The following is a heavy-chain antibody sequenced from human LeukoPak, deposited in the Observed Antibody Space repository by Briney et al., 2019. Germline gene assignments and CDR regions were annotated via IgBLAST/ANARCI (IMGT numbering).Heavy chain of an antibody. CDR1: GYTFTSYG. V-gene: IGHV1-18*01. CDR3: ARDRPLYCSGGSCYSGGYYYYGMDV. CDR2: ISAYNGNT. D-gene: IGHD2-15*01. Sequence: ASVTVTCKASGYTFTSYGISWVRQPPGQGLEWMGWISAYNGNTNYAQKLQGRVTMTTDTSTSTAYMELRSLRSDDTAVYYCARDRPLYCSGGSCYSGGYYYYGMDVLGQGTTVNVSS. J-gene: IGHJ6*02.